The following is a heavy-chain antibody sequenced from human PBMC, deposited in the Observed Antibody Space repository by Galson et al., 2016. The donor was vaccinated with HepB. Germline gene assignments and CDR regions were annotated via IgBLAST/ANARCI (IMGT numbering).Heavy chain of an antibody. D-gene: IGHD1-1*01. V-gene: IGHV1-46*02. CDR1: GYTFNTYN. CDR3: ARELDNSFYSDY. J-gene: IGHJ4*02. CDR2: IKPSGGNT. Sequence: SVKVSCKASGYTFNTYNMHWVRQAPGHGLEWMGIIKPSGGNTIYAQKFQDRITMTRDTSTSTVYMELISLRSEDTAVYYCARELDNSFYSDYWGQGTLLTVSS.